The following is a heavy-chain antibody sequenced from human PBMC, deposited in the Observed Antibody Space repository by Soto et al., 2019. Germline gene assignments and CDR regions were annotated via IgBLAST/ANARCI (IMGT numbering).Heavy chain of an antibody. V-gene: IGHV1-18*04. CDR1: GYSFSSYG. D-gene: IGHD5-12*01. J-gene: IGHJ5*02. CDR3: ATSYDSGFDP. Sequence: ASVKVSCKASGYSFSSYGISWVRQAPGQGLEWMGWISVNNGNTDYAPKFQGRVTMTTDKSTSTACMELRNLRSDDTAVYYCATSYDSGFDPWRQGTLVTVSS. CDR2: ISVNNGNT.